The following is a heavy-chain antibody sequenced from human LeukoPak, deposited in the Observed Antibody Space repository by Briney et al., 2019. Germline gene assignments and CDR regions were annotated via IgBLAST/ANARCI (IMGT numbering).Heavy chain of an antibody. D-gene: IGHD5-12*01. CDR1: GFTFSSYA. CDR2: ISGSGGST. CDR3: AKDSVKKWLLRGIFDY. V-gene: IGHV3-23*01. J-gene: IGHJ4*02. Sequence: VGSLRLSCATSGFTFSSYAMSWVRQAPGKGLEWVSAISGSGGSTYYADSVKGRFTISRDNSKNTLYLQMNSLRAEDTAVYYCAKDSVKKWLLRGIFDYWGQGTLVTVSS.